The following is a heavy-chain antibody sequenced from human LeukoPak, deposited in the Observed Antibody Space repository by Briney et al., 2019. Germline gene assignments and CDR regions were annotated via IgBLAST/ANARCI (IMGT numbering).Heavy chain of an antibody. V-gene: IGHV4-59*11. CDR1: GGSISSHY. J-gene: IGHJ4*02. CDR2: IYYSWST. D-gene: IGHD3-22*01. CDR3: ARESENYYDSSGYSLYYFDY. Sequence: PSETLSLTCTVSGGSISSHYWSWIRQPPGKGLEWIGYIYYSWSTNYNPSLKSRVTISVDTSKNQFSLKLSSVTAEDTAVYYCARESENYYDSSGYSLYYFDYWGQGTLVTVSS.